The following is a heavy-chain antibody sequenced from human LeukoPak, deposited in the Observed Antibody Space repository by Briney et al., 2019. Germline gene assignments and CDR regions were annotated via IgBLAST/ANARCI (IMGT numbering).Heavy chain of an antibody. CDR1: GGTFSSYA. CDR2: INPNSGGT. D-gene: IGHD5-18*01. J-gene: IGHJ4*02. V-gene: IGHV1-2*04. CDR3: ARWSGVQLWLRYFDY. Sequence: GSSVKVSCKASGGTFSSYAISWVRQAPGQGLEWMGWINPNSGGTNYAQKFQGWVTMTRDTSISTAYMEPSRLRSDDTAVYYCARWSGVQLWLRYFDYWGQGTLVTVSS.